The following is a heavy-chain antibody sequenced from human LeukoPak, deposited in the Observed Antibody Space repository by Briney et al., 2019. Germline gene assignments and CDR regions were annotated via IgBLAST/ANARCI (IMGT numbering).Heavy chain of an antibody. V-gene: IGHV3-48*03. CDR3: ARDRDPYDFWSGYPFDY. CDR1: EFTFSTYE. D-gene: IGHD3-3*01. J-gene: IGHJ4*02. CDR2: ISSSGSTI. Sequence: GGSLRLSCAASEFTFSTYEMNWVRQAPGKGLEWLSYISSSGSTIYYADSVKGRFTISRDNAKNSLYLQMNSLRAEDTAVYYCARDRDPYDFWSGYPFDYWGQGTLVTVSS.